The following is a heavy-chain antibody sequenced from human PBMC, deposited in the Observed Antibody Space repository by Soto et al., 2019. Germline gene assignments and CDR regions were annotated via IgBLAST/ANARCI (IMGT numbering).Heavy chain of an antibody. CDR3: ARRGAAYDWFDP. D-gene: IGHD1-26*01. V-gene: IGHV4-59*08. J-gene: IGHJ5*02. Sequence: QVQLQESGPGLVKPSETLSLTCSVSGGSISSYYWSWIRQPPGKGLEWIGYIYYSGSTNYNPSLKSRXXMXVXXSKNQLSLKLSSVTAADTAFYYCARRGAAYDWFDPWGQGTLVTVSS. CDR1: GGSISSYY. CDR2: IYYSGST.